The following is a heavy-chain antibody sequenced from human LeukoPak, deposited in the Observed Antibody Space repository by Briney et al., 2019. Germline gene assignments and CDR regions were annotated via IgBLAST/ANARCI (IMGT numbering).Heavy chain of an antibody. CDR2: VFYSENI. CDR3: ARGRDHPDY. D-gene: IGHD2-21*02. J-gene: IGHJ4*02. Sequence: KPSETLSLTCTVSGASISSYYWSWIRQPPGKGLEWIGYVFYSENITDNPSLKSRVTISVDTSKNQFSLKLSSVTAADTAVYYCARGRDHPDYWGQGTLVTVSS. V-gene: IGHV4-59*01. CDR1: GASISSYY.